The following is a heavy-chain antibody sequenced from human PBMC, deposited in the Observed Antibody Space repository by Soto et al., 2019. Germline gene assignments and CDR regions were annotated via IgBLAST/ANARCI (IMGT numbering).Heavy chain of an antibody. CDR3: ARDRVRATTSWFDS. J-gene: IGHJ5*01. CDR2: IKEYGSEK. D-gene: IGHD1-26*01. V-gene: IGHV3-7*01. Sequence: GGSLRLSCAASGFTFNNYWMSWVRQAPGKGLEWVANIKEYGSEKYYVDSVKGRFTISRDNAKNSVFLQMTSLRAEDTVVYFCARDRVRATTSWFDSWGQGALVTVSS. CDR1: GFTFNNYW.